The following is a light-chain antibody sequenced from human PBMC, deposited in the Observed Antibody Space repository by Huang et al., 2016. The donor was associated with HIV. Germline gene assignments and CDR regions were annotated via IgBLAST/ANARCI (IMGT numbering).Light chain of an antibody. CDR1: QSISSY. V-gene: IGKV3-11*01. CDR2: EAS. J-gene: IGKJ1*01. Sequence: EIVLTQSPATLSLSPGERATLSCRASQSISSYLAWYQPKPGQAPMLLIFEASNRATGVPARFSGSGSGTDFTLTISSLEPEDFAVYYCHQRSDWPWTFGQGTKVEIK. CDR3: HQRSDWPWT.